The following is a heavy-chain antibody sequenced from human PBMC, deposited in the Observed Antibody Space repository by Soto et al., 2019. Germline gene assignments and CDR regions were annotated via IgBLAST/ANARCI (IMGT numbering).Heavy chain of an antibody. D-gene: IGHD3-16*01. J-gene: IGHJ6*03. CDR2: ISGSGGST. Sequence: GGSLRLSCAASGFTFSSYAMSWVRQAPGKGLEWVSAISGSGGSTYYADSVKGRFTISRDNSKNTLYLQMNSLRAEDTAVYYCAKDGPFMITFGGVNSKPYYYMDVWGKGTTVTVSS. CDR1: GFTFSSYA. V-gene: IGHV3-23*01. CDR3: AKDGPFMITFGGVNSKPYYYMDV.